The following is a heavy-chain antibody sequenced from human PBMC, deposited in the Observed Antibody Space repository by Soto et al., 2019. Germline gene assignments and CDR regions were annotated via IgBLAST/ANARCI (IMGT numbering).Heavy chain of an antibody. CDR2: IYHSGST. Sequence: SETLSLTCAVYGGSFSGYFWSWIRQPPGKGLEWIGDIYHSGSTNYNPSLKSRVTISVDTSKNQFSLKLSSVTAADTAVYYCARQGYYYGSGSYFDFDYWGQGTLVTVSS. CDR3: ARQGYYYGSGSYFDFDY. CDR1: GGSFSGYF. J-gene: IGHJ4*02. V-gene: IGHV4-34*01. D-gene: IGHD3-10*01.